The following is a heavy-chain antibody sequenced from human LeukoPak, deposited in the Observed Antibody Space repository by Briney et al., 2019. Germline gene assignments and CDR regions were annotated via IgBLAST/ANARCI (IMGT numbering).Heavy chain of an antibody. Sequence: GASVKVSRKASGGTFSSYAISWVRQAPGQGLEWMGGIIPIFGTANYAQKFQGRVTITADESTSTAYVELSSLRSEDTAVYYYARAGHSGYDGARFFDYWGQGTLVTVSS. J-gene: IGHJ4*02. V-gene: IGHV1-69*13. D-gene: IGHD5-12*01. CDR3: ARAGHSGYDGARFFDY. CDR1: GGTFSSYA. CDR2: IIPIFGTA.